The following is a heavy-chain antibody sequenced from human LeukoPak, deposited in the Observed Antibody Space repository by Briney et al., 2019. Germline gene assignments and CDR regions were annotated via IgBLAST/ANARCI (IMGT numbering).Heavy chain of an antibody. CDR1: GGSISSSSYY. Sequence: SETLSLTCTVSGGSISSSSYYWGWIRQPPGKGLEWIGSIYYSGSTYYNPSLKSRVTISVDTSKNQFSLKLSSVTAADTAVYYCARRRPSSSGFKWYFQHWGQGTLVTVSS. D-gene: IGHD3-22*01. V-gene: IGHV4-39*01. CDR2: IYYSGST. CDR3: ARRRPSSSGFKWYFQH. J-gene: IGHJ1*01.